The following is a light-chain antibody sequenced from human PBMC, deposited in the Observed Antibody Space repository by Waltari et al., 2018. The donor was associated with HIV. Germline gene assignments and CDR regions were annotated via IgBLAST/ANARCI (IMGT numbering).Light chain of an antibody. CDR2: EIS. V-gene: IGLV2-14*03. CDR3: TKYTSTNVLIL. J-gene: IGLJ2*01. Sequence: QSAPTQPASVSGSPGQSITISCNNMGALNYVSWYQQYPGKAPKLLIYEISNRPSGISSRFSGSKSGDTASLTISGLQADDEADYFCTKYTSTNVLILFGGGTKVTVL. CDR1: MGALNY.